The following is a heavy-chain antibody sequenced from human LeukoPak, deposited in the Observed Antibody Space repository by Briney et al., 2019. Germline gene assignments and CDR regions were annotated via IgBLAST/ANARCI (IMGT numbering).Heavy chain of an antibody. CDR3: ARRRDIVVVPAAVSDAFDI. D-gene: IGHD2-2*01. CDR2: IIPIFGIA. CDR1: GGTFSSYA. Sequence: SVKVSCKASGGTFSSYAISWVRQAPGQGLEWMGRIIPIFGIANCAQKFQGRVTITADKSTSTAYMELSSLRSEDTAVYYCARRRDIVVVPAAVSDAFDIWGQGTMVTVSS. J-gene: IGHJ3*02. V-gene: IGHV1-69*04.